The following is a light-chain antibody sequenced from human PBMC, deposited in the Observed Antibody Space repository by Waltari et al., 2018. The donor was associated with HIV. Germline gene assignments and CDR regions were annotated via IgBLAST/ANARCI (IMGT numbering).Light chain of an antibody. J-gene: IGLJ2*01. CDR2: DNN. CDR1: SSNIGKNF. Sequence: QSVFTQPPSVSAAPGQQVTISCSGSSSNIGKNFLYWYKQLPGAAPKPPIYDNNKRPPGSRHRATGSKSGPSATLGITGLQTGDEADYYCGTWDSSLSGVVFGGGTKLTVL. V-gene: IGLV1-51*01. CDR3: GTWDSSLSGVV.